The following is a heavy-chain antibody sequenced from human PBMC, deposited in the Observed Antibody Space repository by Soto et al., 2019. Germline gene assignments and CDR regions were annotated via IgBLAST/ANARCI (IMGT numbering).Heavy chain of an antibody. V-gene: IGHV3-30*03. J-gene: IGHJ4*02. CDR3: ARRGPGTYFDY. CDR2: ISYDGSNE. CDR1: GFTFSSYG. D-gene: IGHD6-13*01. Sequence: GGSLRLSCAVSGFTFSSYGMHWVRQAPGKGLEWVAHISYDGSNEHYVDSVKGRFTISRDNSKNTLYLQMNSLRAEDTAVYYCARRGPGTYFDYWGQGTLVTVSS.